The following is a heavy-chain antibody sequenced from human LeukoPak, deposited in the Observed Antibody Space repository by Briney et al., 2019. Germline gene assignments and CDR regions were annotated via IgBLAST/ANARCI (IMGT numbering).Heavy chain of an antibody. CDR3: AKDLAYWGSNYYYYGMDV. CDR1: GFTFSSYG. V-gene: IGHV3-30*02. CDR2: IRYDGSNK. J-gene: IGHJ6*02. Sequence: GGSLRLSWAASGFTFSSYGMHWVRQAPGKGLEWVAFIRYDGSNKYYADSVKGRFTISRDNSKNTLYLQMNSLRAEDTAVYYCAKDLAYWGSNYYYYGMDVWGQGTTVAVSS. D-gene: IGHD7-27*01.